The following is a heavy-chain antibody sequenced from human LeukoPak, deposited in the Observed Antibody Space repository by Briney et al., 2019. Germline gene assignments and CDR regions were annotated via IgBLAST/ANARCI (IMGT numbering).Heavy chain of an antibody. CDR1: GLTFSTSG. J-gene: IGHJ4*02. V-gene: IGHV3-21*06. CDR3: ARDAYDY. Sequence: GSLRLSCTASGLTFSTSGFNWVRQAPGKGLEWVASIGPTGSDRYHADSIKGRFTISRDNANNFLYLQMNSLRAEDTAVYYCARDAYDYWGQGTLVTVSS. CDR2: IGPTGSDR.